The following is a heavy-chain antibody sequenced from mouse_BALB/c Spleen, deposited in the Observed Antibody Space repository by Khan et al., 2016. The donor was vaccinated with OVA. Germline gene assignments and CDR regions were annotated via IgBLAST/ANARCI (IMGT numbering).Heavy chain of an antibody. D-gene: IGHD1-2*01. CDR1: GLTFSIYA. Sequence: EVELVESGGGLVKPGGSLELSCAASGLTFSIYAMSWVRQTPEKRLEWVASISTGGSTYYVHSVKGRFTISRDNARNMLYLRMSSLRSEDTAMYYCSRGDYHGRGYFVVWGAGTLVTVSS. V-gene: IGHV5-6-5*01. CDR2: ISTGGST. CDR3: SRGDYHGRGYFVV. J-gene: IGHJ1*01.